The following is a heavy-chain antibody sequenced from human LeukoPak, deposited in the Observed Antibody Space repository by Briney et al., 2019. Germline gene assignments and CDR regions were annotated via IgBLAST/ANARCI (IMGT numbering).Heavy chain of an antibody. J-gene: IGHJ3*02. CDR2: IRYDGSNK. CDR1: GFTFSSYG. D-gene: IGHD3-9*01. V-gene: IGHV3-30*02. CDR3: ATKGSILTGYRVDAFDI. Sequence: PGGSLRLSCAASGFTFSSYGMHWVRQAPGKGLEWVAFIRYDGSNKYYADSVKGRFTISRDNAKNSLYLQMNSLRAEDTAVYYCATKGSILTGYRVDAFDIWGQGTMVTVSS.